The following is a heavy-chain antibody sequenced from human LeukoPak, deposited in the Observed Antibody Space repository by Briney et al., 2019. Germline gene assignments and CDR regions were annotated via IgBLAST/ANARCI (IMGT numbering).Heavy chain of an antibody. J-gene: IGHJ4*02. CDR1: GGSISSYY. CDR2: IYYSGST. V-gene: IGHV4-59*08. Sequence: SETLSLTCTVSGGSISSYYWSWIRQPPGKGLEWIGYIYYSGSTNYNSSLKGRVSISVDTSKNQFSLKLSSVTAADTAVYYCARLLYYYSSGYYYDYWGQGTLVTVSS. D-gene: IGHD3-22*01. CDR3: ARLLYYYSSGYYYDY.